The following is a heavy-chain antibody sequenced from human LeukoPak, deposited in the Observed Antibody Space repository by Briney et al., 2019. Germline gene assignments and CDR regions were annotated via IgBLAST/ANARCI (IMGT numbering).Heavy chain of an antibody. CDR1: GGSFSGYY. CDR2: INHSGST. CDR3: ARSVRKDFDY. V-gene: IGHV4-34*01. J-gene: IGHJ4*02. D-gene: IGHD3-10*02. Sequence: PSETLSLTCAVYGGSFSGYYWSWIRQPPGKGLEWIGEINHSGSTNYNPSLKSRVTISVDTSKNQSSLKLSSVTAADTAVYYCARSVRKDFDYWGQGTLVTVSS.